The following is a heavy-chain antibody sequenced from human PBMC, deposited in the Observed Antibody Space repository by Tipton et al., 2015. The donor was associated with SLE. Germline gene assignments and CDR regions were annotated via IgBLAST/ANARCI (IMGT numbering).Heavy chain of an antibody. CDR2: LYASGST. CDR3: ARDCSLNGSKWYSYYMDV. V-gene: IGHV4-61*02. J-gene: IGHJ6*03. Sequence: TLSLTCTVSGGSMSSGNYYWRWIRQPAGKGLEGIGRLYASGSTNYNPALKSRVTISVDRSKNQFSLKLSSVTAADTAVYYCARDCSLNGSKWYSYYMDVWGKGTTVTVSS. D-gene: IGHD5-24*01. CDR1: GGSMSSGNYY.